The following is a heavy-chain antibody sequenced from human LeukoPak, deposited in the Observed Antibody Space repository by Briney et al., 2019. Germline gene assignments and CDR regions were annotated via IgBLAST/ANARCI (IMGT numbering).Heavy chain of an antibody. CDR1: GTSMINSHY. CDR3: ARNMTAITRLDVFDL. Sequence: SETLSLTCTVSGTSMINSHYWGWIRQSPGKGLEWIGSIYYSGSTFYNPSLKSRITISVDTSKNHFSPELRSVTAADTAIYYCARNMTAITRLDVFDLWGPGTMVTVSS. D-gene: IGHD2-21*02. CDR2: IYYSGST. V-gene: IGHV4-39*02. J-gene: IGHJ3*01.